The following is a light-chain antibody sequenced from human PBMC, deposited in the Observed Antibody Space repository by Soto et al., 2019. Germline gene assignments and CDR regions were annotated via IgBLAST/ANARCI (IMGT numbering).Light chain of an antibody. CDR2: DAS. CDR3: LQRSTWPLT. CDR1: QTIASY. Sequence: EIVLTQSPATLSLSPGERATLSCRASQTIASYLAWYQQKPGQAPRLLIYDASSRATGIPARFSGSGSGTDFTLTISSLEPEDFAVYYCLQRSTWPLTFGGGTKVEIK. J-gene: IGKJ4*01. V-gene: IGKV3-11*01.